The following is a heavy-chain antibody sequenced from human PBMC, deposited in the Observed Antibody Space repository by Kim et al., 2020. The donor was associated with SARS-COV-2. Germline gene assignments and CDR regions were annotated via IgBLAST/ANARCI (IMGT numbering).Heavy chain of an antibody. D-gene: IGHD3-10*01. Sequence: SETLSLTCTVSVGSIISSSYYWAWIRQPPGKGLEWIESIDYSGSTYYNPSLKSRVTVSVDTSRNQFSLKLTSVTAADTAVYYCARDLRDYGSGIDYWGQG. CDR2: IDYSGST. V-gene: IGHV4-39*07. CDR1: VGSIISSSYY. J-gene: IGHJ4*02. CDR3: ARDLRDYGSGIDY.